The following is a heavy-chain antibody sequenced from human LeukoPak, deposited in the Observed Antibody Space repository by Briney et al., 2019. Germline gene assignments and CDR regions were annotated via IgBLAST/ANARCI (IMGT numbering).Heavy chain of an antibody. Sequence: GGSLRLSCAASEFTFSSYNMNWVRQAPGKGLEWVSSISSSSKYIYYADSVKGRFTISRDNAKNSLYLQMNSLRAEDTAVFYCAREPFWSGYYSNLHFDYWGQGTLVTVSS. D-gene: IGHD3-3*01. CDR2: ISSSSKYI. CDR1: EFTFSSYN. V-gene: IGHV3-21*01. J-gene: IGHJ4*02. CDR3: AREPFWSGYYSNLHFDY.